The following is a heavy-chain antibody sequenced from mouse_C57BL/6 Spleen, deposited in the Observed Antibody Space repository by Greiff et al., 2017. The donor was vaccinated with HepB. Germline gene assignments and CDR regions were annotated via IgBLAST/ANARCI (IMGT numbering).Heavy chain of an antibody. Sequence: QVHVKQPGAELVKPGASVKLSCKASGYTFTSYWMQWVKQRPGQGLEWIGEIDPSDSYTNYNQKFKGKATLTVDTSSSTAYMQLSSLTSEDSAVYYCARSGSSSGGYAMDYWGQGTSVTVSS. CDR3: ARSGSSSGGYAMDY. CDR1: GYTFTSYW. D-gene: IGHD1-1*01. CDR2: IDPSDSYT. J-gene: IGHJ4*01. V-gene: IGHV1-50*01.